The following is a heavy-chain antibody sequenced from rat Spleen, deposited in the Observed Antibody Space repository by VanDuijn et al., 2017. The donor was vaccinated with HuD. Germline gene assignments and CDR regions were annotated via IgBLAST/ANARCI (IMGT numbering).Heavy chain of an antibody. Sequence: EVQLVESGGGLVQPGRSLKLSCAASGFTYSNYVMAWVRQAPTKGLEWVASISTGGGNTYYRDSVKGRFTISRDNAKNTLYLQMDSLRSEDTATYYCAKDTHTMVPNYFDYWGQGVMVTVSS. J-gene: IGHJ2*01. CDR2: ISTGGGNT. V-gene: IGHV5S13*01. D-gene: IGHD1-9*01. CDR3: AKDTHTMVPNYFDY. CDR1: GFTYSNYV.